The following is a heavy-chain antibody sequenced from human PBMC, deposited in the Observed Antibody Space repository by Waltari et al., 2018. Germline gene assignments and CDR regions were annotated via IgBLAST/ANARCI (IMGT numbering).Heavy chain of an antibody. CDR1: GFTFDDYT. Sequence: EVQLVESGGVVVQPGGSLRLSCAASGFTFDDYTMHWVRQAPGKGLEWVSVISWDGGSTYYADSVKGRFTISRDNSKNSLYLQMNSLRTEDTALYYCAKDYGAARPDCFDYWGQGTLVTVSS. D-gene: IGHD6-6*01. CDR2: ISWDGGST. CDR3: AKDYGAARPDCFDY. V-gene: IGHV3-43*01. J-gene: IGHJ4*02.